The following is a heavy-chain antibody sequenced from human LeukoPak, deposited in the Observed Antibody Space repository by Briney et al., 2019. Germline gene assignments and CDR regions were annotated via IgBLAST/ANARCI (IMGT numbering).Heavy chain of an antibody. D-gene: IGHD2-21*02. Sequence: ASVTVSCKVSGYTLTELSMHWVRQAPGKGLEWMGGFDPEDGETIYAQKFQGRVTMTEDTSTDTAYMELSSLRSEDTAVYYCATDPAYCGGDCYLDYWGQGTLVTVSS. CDR3: ATDPAYCGGDCYLDY. CDR1: GYTLTELS. CDR2: FDPEDGET. V-gene: IGHV1-24*01. J-gene: IGHJ4*02.